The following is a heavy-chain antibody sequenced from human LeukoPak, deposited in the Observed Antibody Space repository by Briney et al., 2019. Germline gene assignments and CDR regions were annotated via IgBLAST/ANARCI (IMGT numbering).Heavy chain of an antibody. J-gene: IGHJ6*02. CDR2: INPSGGST. Sequence: GASVTVSCTASGYTFTSYYMHWVRQAPGQGLEWMGIINPSGGSTSYAQKFQGRVTMTGDTSTSTVYMELSSLRSEDTAVYYCARGGTAMVWEENYYYYGMDVWGQGTTVTVSS. CDR1: GYTFTSYY. V-gene: IGHV1-46*01. CDR3: ARGGTAMVWEENYYYYGMDV. D-gene: IGHD5-18*01.